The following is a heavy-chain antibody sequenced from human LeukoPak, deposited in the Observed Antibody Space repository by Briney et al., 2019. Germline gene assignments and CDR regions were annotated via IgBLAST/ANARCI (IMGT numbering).Heavy chain of an antibody. CDR3: AREGRKWGSGSLYYFDY. V-gene: IGHV3-23*01. J-gene: IGHJ4*02. CDR1: GFTFSNFA. Sequence: PGGSLRLSCSTSGFTFSNFAMSRVRQAPGKGLEWVSSITGHSRYTYVVDSLKGRTSISRDNGKNTLYLQMNSLRAEDTAVYYCAREGRKWGSGSLYYFDYWGQGTLVTVSS. CDR2: ITGHSRYT. D-gene: IGHD3-10*01.